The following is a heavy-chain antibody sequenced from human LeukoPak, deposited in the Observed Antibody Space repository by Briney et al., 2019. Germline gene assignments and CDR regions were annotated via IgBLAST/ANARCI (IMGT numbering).Heavy chain of an antibody. J-gene: IGHJ5*02. V-gene: IGHV4-61*02. CDR2: IYTSGST. D-gene: IGHD3-9*01. Sequence: PSETLSLTCTVSGGSISSGSYYWSWIRQPAGKGLEWIGRIYTSGSTNYNPSLKSRVTISVDTSKNQFSLKLSSVTAADTAVYYCARGRLGDILTGYYRGWFDPWGQGTLVTVSS. CDR1: GGSISSGSYY. CDR3: ARGRLGDILTGYYRGWFDP.